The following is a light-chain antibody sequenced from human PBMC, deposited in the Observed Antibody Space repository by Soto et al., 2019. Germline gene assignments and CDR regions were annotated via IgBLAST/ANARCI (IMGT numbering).Light chain of an antibody. Sequence: IVVTQSPLSLPVTPGEPASISCRSSQSLLHSNAHNYLEWYLEKPGQSPQLLIYLGSNRASGVPDRFSGSGSGTDFTLKISRVEAEDVGVYYCMQALQTPPTFGQGTKVDIK. V-gene: IGKV2-28*01. CDR3: MQALQTPPT. CDR1: QSLLHSNAHNY. J-gene: IGKJ1*01. CDR2: LGS.